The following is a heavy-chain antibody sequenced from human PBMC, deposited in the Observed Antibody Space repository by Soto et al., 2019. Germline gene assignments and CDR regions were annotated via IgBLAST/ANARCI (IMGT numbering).Heavy chain of an antibody. CDR1: GFTFSRYG. D-gene: IGHD3-9*01. CDR3: ARGSPSEDGLARDAVDI. V-gene: IGHV3-33*01. J-gene: IGHJ3*02. Sequence: QVQLVESGGGVVQPGRSLRLSCAASGFTFSRYGMHWVRQAPGKGLEWVAVIWYDGSNKYYADSVKGRFTISRDNSKNTLYLQMNSLRAEDTAVYYCARGSPSEDGLARDAVDIWGQGTMVTVSS. CDR2: IWYDGSNK.